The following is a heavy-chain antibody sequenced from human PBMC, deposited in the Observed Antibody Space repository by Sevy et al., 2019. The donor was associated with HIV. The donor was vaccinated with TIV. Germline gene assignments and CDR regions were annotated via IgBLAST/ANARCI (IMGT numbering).Heavy chain of an antibody. V-gene: IGHV3-7*01. D-gene: IGHD3-22*01. CDR2: IKEDGSEN. CDR1: KFTFSTYW. CDR3: AREWRHYYESGGYTDAFDI. J-gene: IGHJ3*02. Sequence: GGSLRLSCAASKFTFSTYWMSWVRQAPGKGLEWVANIKEDGSENYYVDSVKGRFTISRDNAKNSLYVQMNSLRAEDTAVYYCAREWRHYYESGGYTDAFDIWGQGTMVTVSS.